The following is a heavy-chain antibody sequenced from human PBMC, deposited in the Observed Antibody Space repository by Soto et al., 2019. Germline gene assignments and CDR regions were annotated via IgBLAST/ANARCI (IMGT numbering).Heavy chain of an antibody. Sequence: QLQLQESGPGLVKPSETLSLTCTVSGGSISSSSYYWGWIRQPPGKGLEWIGSIYYSGSTYYNPSLKSRVTISVDTSKNQFSLKLSSVTAADTAVYYCARHRRRQLPYGMDVWGQGTTVTVSS. J-gene: IGHJ6*02. D-gene: IGHD6-6*01. V-gene: IGHV4-39*01. CDR3: ARHRRRQLPYGMDV. CDR1: GGSISSSSYY. CDR2: IYYSGST.